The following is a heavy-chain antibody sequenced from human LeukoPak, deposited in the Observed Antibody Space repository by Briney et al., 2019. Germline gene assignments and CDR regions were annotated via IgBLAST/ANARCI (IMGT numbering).Heavy chain of an antibody. D-gene: IGHD1-26*01. CDR2: ISYDGSNK. CDR3: ARAYGSYSFDY. J-gene: IGHJ4*02. V-gene: IGHV3-30*03. CDR1: GFTFSSYG. Sequence: RTGGSLRLSCAASGFTFSSYGMHWVRQAPGKGLEWVAVISYDGSNKYYADSVKGRFTISRDNSKNTLYLQMNSLRAEDTAVYYCARAYGSYSFDYWGQGTLVTVSS.